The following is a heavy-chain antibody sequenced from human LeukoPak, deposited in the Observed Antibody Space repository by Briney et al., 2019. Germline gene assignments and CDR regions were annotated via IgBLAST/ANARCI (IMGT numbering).Heavy chain of an antibody. CDR2: IYTSGST. CDR1: GGSFSSGSNY. J-gene: IGHJ4*02. CDR3: ARSVVVPAAISRSYYFDY. D-gene: IGHD2-2*02. Sequence: SQTLSLTCTVSGGSFSSGSNYWSWIRQPAGKGLEWIGRIYTSGSTNYNPSLKSRVTISVDTSKNQFSLKLSSVTAADTAVYYCARSVVVPAAISRSYYFDYWGQGTLVTVSS. V-gene: IGHV4-61*02.